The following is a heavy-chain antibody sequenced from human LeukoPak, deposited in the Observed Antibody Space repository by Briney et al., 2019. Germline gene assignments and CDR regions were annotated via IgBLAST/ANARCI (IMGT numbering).Heavy chain of an antibody. V-gene: IGHV4-34*01. Sequence: SETLSLTCAVYGGSFSGYYWSWIRQPPGKGLEWIGEINHSGSTNYNPSLKSRVTISVDTSKNQSSLKLSSVTAADTAVYYCAREGAYYDFWSGYPNAYYFDYWGQGTLVTVSS. J-gene: IGHJ4*02. D-gene: IGHD3-3*01. CDR1: GGSFSGYY. CDR3: AREGAYYDFWSGYPNAYYFDY. CDR2: INHSGST.